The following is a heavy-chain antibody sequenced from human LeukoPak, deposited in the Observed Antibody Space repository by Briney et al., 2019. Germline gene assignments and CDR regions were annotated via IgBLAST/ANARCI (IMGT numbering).Heavy chain of an antibody. CDR1: GYTFTGYY. J-gene: IGHJ4*02. Sequence: ASVKVSRKASGYTFTGYYMHWVRQAPGQGLEWMGWINPNSGGTNYAQKFQGRVTMTRDTSISTAYMELSRLRSDDTAVYYCARDMEWLLYRGPFDYWGQGTLVTVSS. V-gene: IGHV1-2*02. CDR3: ARDMEWLLYRGPFDY. CDR2: INPNSGGT. D-gene: IGHD3-3*01.